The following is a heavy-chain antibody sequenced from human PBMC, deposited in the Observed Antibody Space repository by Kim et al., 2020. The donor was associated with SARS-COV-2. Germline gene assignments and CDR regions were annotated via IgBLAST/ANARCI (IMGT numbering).Heavy chain of an antibody. CDR1: GLTFSTTD. Sequence: GGSLRLSCGVSGLTFSTTDMHWVRQAPGKGLEWIAYISRSGSAIVYADSVKGRFTISRDEAKNSIFLQMNSLRDEDTAVYYCARDRTAFDYWGQGTLVTVSS. CDR3: ARDRTAFDY. V-gene: IGHV3-48*02. J-gene: IGHJ4*02. D-gene: IGHD1-1*01. CDR2: ISRSGSAI.